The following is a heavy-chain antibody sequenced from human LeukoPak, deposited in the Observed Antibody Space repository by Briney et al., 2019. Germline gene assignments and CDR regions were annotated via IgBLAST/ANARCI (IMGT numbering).Heavy chain of an antibody. Sequence: SETLSLTCTVSGGSISSYYWSWIRQPAGKGLEWIGRIYTSGSTNYNPSLKSRVTMSVDTSKNQFSLELSSVTAADTAVYYCARSYYGSGSYLYFDYWGQGTLVTVSS. CDR1: GGSISSYY. D-gene: IGHD3-10*01. V-gene: IGHV4-4*07. CDR3: ARSYYGSGSYLYFDY. CDR2: IYTSGST. J-gene: IGHJ4*02.